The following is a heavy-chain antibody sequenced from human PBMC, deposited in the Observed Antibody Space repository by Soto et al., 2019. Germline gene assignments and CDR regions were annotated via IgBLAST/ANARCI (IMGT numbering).Heavy chain of an antibody. J-gene: IGHJ4*02. CDR1: GFTFSDNW. D-gene: IGHD3-10*01. V-gene: IGHV3-7*05. CDR3: ATSMGRGGNDY. Sequence: VQLVECGGGLVQPGWSLRLSCAASGFTFSDNWMSWVRQAPGKGLECVANIKTDGSEKYYVDPVKGRFTISRDNAKNSLYLQMNSLRAEDTAVYYCATSMGRGGNDYWGQGTLVAVSS. CDR2: IKTDGSEK.